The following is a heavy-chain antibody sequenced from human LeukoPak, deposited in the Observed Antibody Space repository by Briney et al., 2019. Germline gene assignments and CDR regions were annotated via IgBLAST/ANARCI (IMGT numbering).Heavy chain of an antibody. CDR2: SNHVGNT. J-gene: IGHJ6*03. CDR1: GESFSGYF. D-gene: IGHD3-10*01. CDR3: ARGRYKGVIRGLILTPNQYTYMDV. V-gene: IGHV4-34*01. Sequence: SETLSLTCAVYGESFSGYFWTWIRQPPGKGLEWIGESNHVGNTNYNPSLKSRVTISVDKSKNQFSLKLDSVTAADTAVYYCARGRYKGVIRGLILTPNQYTYMDVWGKGTTVTVSS.